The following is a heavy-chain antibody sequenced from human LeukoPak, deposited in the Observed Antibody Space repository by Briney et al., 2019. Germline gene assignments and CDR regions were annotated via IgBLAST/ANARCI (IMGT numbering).Heavy chain of an antibody. CDR1: GFTFSRYS. J-gene: IGHJ6*02. Sequence: PGGSLRLSCAASGFTFSRYSISWVRQAPGKGPEWVSSIFGSGAKTYYADSVKGRFTISRDNAKNSLYLQMNSLRAEDTALYYCAKESTSHPSYGMDVWGQGTTVTVSS. V-gene: IGHV3-23*01. D-gene: IGHD2-2*01. CDR2: IFGSGAKT. CDR3: AKESTSHPSYGMDV.